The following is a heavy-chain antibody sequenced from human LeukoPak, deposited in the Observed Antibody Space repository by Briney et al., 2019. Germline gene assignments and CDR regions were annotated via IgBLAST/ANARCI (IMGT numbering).Heavy chain of an antibody. V-gene: IGHV4-4*02. CDR2: IYHSGST. D-gene: IGHD1-1*01. Sequence: SETLSLTCAVSGGSISSSNWWSWVRQPPGKGLEWIGEIYHSGSTNYNPSLKSRVTISVDKSKNQFSLKLSSVTAADTAVYYCTGEKEAYNFGLAYYYYYMDVWGKGTTVTVSS. CDR1: GGSISSSNW. J-gene: IGHJ6*03. CDR3: TGEKEAYNFGLAYYYYYMDV.